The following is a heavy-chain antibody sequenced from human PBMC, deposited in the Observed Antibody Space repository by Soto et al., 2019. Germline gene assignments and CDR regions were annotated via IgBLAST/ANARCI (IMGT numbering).Heavy chain of an antibody. Sequence: QVQLVQSGAEVKKLGASVEVSCKASGYTFTTYYIHWVRHAPGQGLEWMGVINPGGVSTKYAQKFQDRVTMTSDTSTSPVYMDLSSLRSEDTAVYFCARGGNGDNVGYWYFDLWGRGTLVTVSP. V-gene: IGHV1-46*01. CDR3: ARGGNGDNVGYWYFDL. D-gene: IGHD4-17*01. J-gene: IGHJ2*01. CDR2: INPGGVST. CDR1: GYTFTTYY.